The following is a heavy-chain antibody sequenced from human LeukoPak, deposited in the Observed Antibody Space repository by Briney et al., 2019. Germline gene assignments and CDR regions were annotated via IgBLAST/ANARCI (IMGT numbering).Heavy chain of an antibody. V-gene: IGHV1-8*01. D-gene: IGHD7-27*01. CDR2: MGPNSGDT. CDR1: GYTFTTHD. CDR3: VRTPPNWGFDY. Sequence: ASVKVSCKASGYTFTTHDINWVRQATGQGLEWLGWMGPNSGDTGYAQKFQGRVTMTSDSSISTAYMELSSLRSEDTAIYYCVRTPPNWGFDYWGQGTLVTVSS. J-gene: IGHJ4*02.